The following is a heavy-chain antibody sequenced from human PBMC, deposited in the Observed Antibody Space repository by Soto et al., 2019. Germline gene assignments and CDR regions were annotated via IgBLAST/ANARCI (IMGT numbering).Heavy chain of an antibody. D-gene: IGHD2-2*02. Sequence: SVKVSCKASGYTFTSYGISWVLQAPGQGLEWMGWIRAYNGNRNYAQKRQGRVTITTDTSTSTNNKKQTRLRSDDTAVYYCARDSPRVVPAAISGYYYYYYGMDVWGQGTTVTVSS. CDR1: GYTFTSYG. J-gene: IGHJ6*02. V-gene: IGHV1-18*04. CDR2: IRAYNGNR. CDR3: ARDSPRVVPAAISGYYYYYYGMDV.